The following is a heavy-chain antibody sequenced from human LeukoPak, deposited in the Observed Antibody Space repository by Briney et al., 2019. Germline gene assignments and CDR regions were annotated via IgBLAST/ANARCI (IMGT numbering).Heavy chain of an antibody. V-gene: IGHV4-34*01. D-gene: IGHD5-18*01. J-gene: IGHJ4*02. CDR3: ARGRVDTAMVTGGRRVLAY. Sequence: SETLSLTCAVYGGSFSGYYWSWVRQPPGKGLEWIGEINHSGSTNYNPSLKSRVTISVDTSKNQFSLKLSSVTAADTAVYYCARGRVDTAMVTGGRRVLAYWGQGTLVTVSS. CDR1: GGSFSGYY. CDR2: INHSGST.